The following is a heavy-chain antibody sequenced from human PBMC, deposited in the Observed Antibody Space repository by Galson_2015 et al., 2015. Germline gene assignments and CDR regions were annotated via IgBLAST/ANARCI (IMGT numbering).Heavy chain of an antibody. Sequence: GGTTDYAAPVKGRFTISRDNSKNTLYLQMNSLRAEDTAVYYCARSDYGDYEGHYFDYWGQGTLVTVSS. V-gene: IGHV3-53*01. CDR3: ARSDYGDYEGHYFDY. D-gene: IGHD4-17*01. CDR2: GGTT. J-gene: IGHJ4*02.